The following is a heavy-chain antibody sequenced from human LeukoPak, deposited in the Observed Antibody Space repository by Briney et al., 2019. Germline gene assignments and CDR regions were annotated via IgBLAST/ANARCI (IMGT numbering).Heavy chain of an antibody. Sequence: ASVKVSCKASGGTFSSYAISWVRQAPGQGLEWMGGIIPIFGTANYAQTFQGRVTITADESTSTAYMELSSLRSEDTAVYYCARPRSLGYYDFWSGYWSSNTGSRSYYYYYMDVWGKGTTVTVSS. CDR3: ARPRSLGYYDFWSGYWSSNTGSRSYYYYYMDV. J-gene: IGHJ6*03. V-gene: IGHV1-69*13. CDR1: GGTFSSYA. CDR2: IIPIFGTA. D-gene: IGHD3-3*01.